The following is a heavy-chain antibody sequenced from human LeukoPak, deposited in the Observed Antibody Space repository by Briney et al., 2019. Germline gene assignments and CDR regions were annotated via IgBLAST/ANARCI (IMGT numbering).Heavy chain of an antibody. CDR2: INPNSGGT. CDR1: GYTFTGYY. CDR3: ARSLGYKPYYFDY. D-gene: IGHD1-14*01. Sequence: ASVKVSCKASGYTFTGYYMHWVRQAPGQGLEWMGWINPNSGGTNYAQKFQGRVTMTRDTSISTAYMELSRLRSDDTAVYYCARSLGYKPYYFDYWGQATLVTVSS. J-gene: IGHJ4*02. V-gene: IGHV1-2*02.